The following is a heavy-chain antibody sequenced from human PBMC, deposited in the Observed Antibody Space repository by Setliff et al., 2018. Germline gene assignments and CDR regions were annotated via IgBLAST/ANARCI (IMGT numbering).Heavy chain of an antibody. CDR3: AGQLYYSGTPCYFDY. CDR1: GGSISSGDYY. CDR2: IYCSGNT. D-gene: IGHD3-10*01. J-gene: IGHJ4*02. Sequence: SETLSLTCTVSGGSISSGDYYWTWNRQPPGKGLEWIGFIYCSGNTFYNPSLKSRLTISLDTSKNLFSLKLSSVPAAATAVYYCAGQLYYSGTPCYFDYWGQGTLVTVSS. V-gene: IGHV4-30-4*08.